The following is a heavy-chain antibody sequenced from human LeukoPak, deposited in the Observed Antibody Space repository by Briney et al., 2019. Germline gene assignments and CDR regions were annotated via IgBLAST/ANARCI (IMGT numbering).Heavy chain of an antibody. V-gene: IGHV4-4*07. CDR2: FYTRGST. CDR1: GGSISNYY. CDR3: ARDQGNWFDP. Sequence: SETLSLTCTVSGGSISNYYWSWIRQPAGKGLEWIGRFYTRGSTNYNPSLKSRVTMSVDTSKNQFSLKLSSVTDADTAVYYCARDQGNWFDPWGQGTLVTVSS. J-gene: IGHJ5*02.